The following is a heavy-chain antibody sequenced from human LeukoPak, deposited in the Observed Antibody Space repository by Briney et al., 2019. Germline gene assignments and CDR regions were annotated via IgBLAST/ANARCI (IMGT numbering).Heavy chain of an antibody. CDR2: VSSVGSSE. V-gene: IGHV3-30*18. Sequence: GGSLRLSCVASGFTFSSFGMHWVRQAPGKGLEWVALVSSVGSSEYYADSLKGRFTISRDNSKNTLYLQMNSLRPEDTAVYYCAKLSYDTSAYHEDYWGQGTLVIVSS. CDR3: AKLSYDTSAYHEDY. D-gene: IGHD3-22*01. CDR1: GFTFSSFG. J-gene: IGHJ4*02.